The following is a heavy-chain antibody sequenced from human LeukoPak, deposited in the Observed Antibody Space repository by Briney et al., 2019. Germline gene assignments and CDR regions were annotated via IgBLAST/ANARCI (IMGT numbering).Heavy chain of an antibody. D-gene: IGHD3-9*01. CDR1: GFSFSDYA. V-gene: IGHV3-23*01. J-gene: IGHJ4*02. CDR3: AKEMIGFWPSDY. CDR2: ITTSDGGST. Sequence: WGSLSLSCAASGFSFSDYALSWVRQAPGKGLEWVSAITTSDGGSTYYADSVKGRLSISRDNSKNTVDLQMNSLRADDTAVYYCAKEMIGFWPSDYWGEGTLVTVSS.